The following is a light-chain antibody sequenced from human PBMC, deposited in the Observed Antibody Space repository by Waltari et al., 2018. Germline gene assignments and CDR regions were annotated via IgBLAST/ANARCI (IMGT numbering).Light chain of an antibody. CDR1: QSVGSNS. Sequence: EIVLTQSPGTLSLSPGERATLSCSASQSVGSNSLAWYQQNPGQAPRLLIYGASSRATGSPDRVSGSESGTDVTLTISRLEPEDFAVYYCQQSNNSPWTFGQGTKVEFK. CDR2: GAS. CDR3: QQSNNSPWT. V-gene: IGKV3-20*01. J-gene: IGKJ1*01.